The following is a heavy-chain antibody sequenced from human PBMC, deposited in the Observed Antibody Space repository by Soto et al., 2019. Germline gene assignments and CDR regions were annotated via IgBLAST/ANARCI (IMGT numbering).Heavy chain of an antibody. CDR2: ISASGGTT. D-gene: IGHD3-10*01. CDR1: RFTFSRNA. J-gene: IGHJ4*02. Sequence: EVQLLESGGGLVQPGGSLRISCLASRFTFSRNAMSWVRQAPGKGLEWVSAISASGGTTYSADSVKGRFAVSRDNSNNTLYLQMDSLSAEDTAVYYCAKQRADFGSASDTFYLDNWGQGSLVTVSS. V-gene: IGHV3-23*01. CDR3: AKQRADFGSASDTFYLDN.